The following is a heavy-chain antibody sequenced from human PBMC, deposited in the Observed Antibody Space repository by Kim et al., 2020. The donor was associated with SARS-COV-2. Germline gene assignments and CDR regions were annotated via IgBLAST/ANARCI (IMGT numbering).Heavy chain of an antibody. J-gene: IGHJ6*02. CDR1: GGSISSYY. CDR3: ARGPVWFGEPDENYYYYGMDV. V-gene: IGHV4-59*13. CDR2: IYYSGST. D-gene: IGHD3-10*01. Sequence: SETLSLTCTVSGGSISSYYWSWIRQPPGKGLEWIGYIYYSGSTNYNPSLKSRVTISVDTSKNQFSLKLSSVTAADTAVYYCARGPVWFGEPDENYYYYGMDVWGQGTTVTVSS.